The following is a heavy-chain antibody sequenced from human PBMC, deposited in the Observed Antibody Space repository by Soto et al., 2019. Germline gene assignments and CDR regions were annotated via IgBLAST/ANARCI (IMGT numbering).Heavy chain of an antibody. D-gene: IGHD6-19*01. CDR1: GYTFTSYG. CDR3: ARVYSSGWRYGMDV. Sequence: ASVKVSCKASGYTFTSYGISWLRQAPGQGLEWMGWISAYNGNTNYAQKLQGRVTMTTDTSTSTAYMELRSLRSDDTAVYYCARVYSSGWRYGMDVWGQGATVTVSS. CDR2: ISAYNGNT. J-gene: IGHJ6*02. V-gene: IGHV1-18*01.